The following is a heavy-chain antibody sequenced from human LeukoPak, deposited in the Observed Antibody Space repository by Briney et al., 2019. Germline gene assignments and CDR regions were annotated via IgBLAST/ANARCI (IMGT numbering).Heavy chain of an antibody. Sequence: PGGSLRLSCSASGFTFSSYAMHRVRHAPGKGLEYVSAISSNGGSTYYADSVKGRITISRDNSKNTLYLQMSSLRAEDTAVYYCVKTEDIVVVPAAMPFDYWGQGTLVTVSS. J-gene: IGHJ4*02. CDR1: GFTFSSYA. CDR2: ISSNGGST. D-gene: IGHD2-2*01. V-gene: IGHV3-64D*06. CDR3: VKTEDIVVVPAAMPFDY.